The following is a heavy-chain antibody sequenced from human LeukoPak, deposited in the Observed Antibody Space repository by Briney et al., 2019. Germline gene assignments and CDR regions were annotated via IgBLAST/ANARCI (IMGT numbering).Heavy chain of an antibody. CDR2: IYYSGST. CDR1: GGSISSYY. CDR3: ARLRPMGGSFPDSFDI. D-gene: IGHD1-26*01. Sequence: PSETLSLTCTVSGGSISSYYWSWIRQPPGKGLEWIGYIYYSGSTNYNPSLKSRVTISVDTSKNQFSLKLSSVTAADTAVYYCARLRPMGGSFPDSFDIWGQGTMVTVSS. J-gene: IGHJ3*02. V-gene: IGHV4-59*12.